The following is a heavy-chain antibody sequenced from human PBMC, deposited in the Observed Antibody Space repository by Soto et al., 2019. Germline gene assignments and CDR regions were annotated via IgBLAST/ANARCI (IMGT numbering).Heavy chain of an antibody. CDR1: GYNFTRFG. V-gene: IGHV1-18*01. D-gene: IGHD6-13*01. CDR2: MGAHSGHT. CDR3: GRGGQHLAQEDYYKFNGMDV. J-gene: IGHJ6*02. Sequence: QFQLVQSGAEVKKPGASVKVSCKASGYNFTRFGISWVRQAPGHGLEWMGWMGAHSGHTRQAQKFQGRLTMTTDASMSTAYIDLRRLTSADTALYYCGRGGQHLAQEDYYKFNGMDVWGQGTTVIVS.